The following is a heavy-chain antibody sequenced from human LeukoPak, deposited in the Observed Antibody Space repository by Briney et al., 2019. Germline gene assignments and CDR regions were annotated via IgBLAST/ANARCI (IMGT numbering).Heavy chain of an antibody. CDR3: AKDRPLERRWNWFDP. Sequence: QSRGSLRLSCAASGFTFSNYGMSWVRQAPGKGLEWVSGISGGGDSTSYADSVKGRFTISRDNFKNTVYLQMNSLRAEDTAVYYCAKDRPLERRWNWFDPWGQGTLVTVS. CDR1: GFTFSNYG. D-gene: IGHD1-1*01. CDR2: ISGGGDST. V-gene: IGHV3-23*01. J-gene: IGHJ5*02.